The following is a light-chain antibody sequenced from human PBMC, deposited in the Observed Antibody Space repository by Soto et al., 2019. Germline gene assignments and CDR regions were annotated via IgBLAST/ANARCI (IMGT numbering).Light chain of an antibody. V-gene: IGKV3-15*01. CDR2: GAS. CDR3: QQYDNWPLT. J-gene: IGKJ4*01. Sequence: EIVVTQSPATLSVSPGERATLSCRASQSVSSNLAWYQQKPGQAPRLLIYGASTRATGIPARFSGSGSGTEFTLTISSLQFEDFAVYYCQQYDNWPLTFGGGTKVDNK. CDR1: QSVSSN.